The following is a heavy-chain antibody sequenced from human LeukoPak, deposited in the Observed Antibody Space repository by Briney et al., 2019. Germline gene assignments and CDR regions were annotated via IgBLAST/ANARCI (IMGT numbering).Heavy chain of an antibody. Sequence: GGSLRLSCVGFGLTFRNYGMNWVRQAPGTGLEWVSGMREDGGQEYYVDSVRGRFTISRDSAKNSLYLQMNSLRVEDTAVYYCVRALSSSSPYWGQGTLVTVSS. CDR3: VRALSSSSPY. J-gene: IGHJ4*02. V-gene: IGHV3-7*03. CDR2: MREDGGQE. D-gene: IGHD6-6*01. CDR1: GLTFRNYG.